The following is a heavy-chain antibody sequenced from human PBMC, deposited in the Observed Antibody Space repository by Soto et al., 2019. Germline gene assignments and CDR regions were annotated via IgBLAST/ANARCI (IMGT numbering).Heavy chain of an antibody. J-gene: IGHJ4*02. CDR2: IWYDGSNK. Sequence: GGSLRLSCAASGFTFSSYGMHWVRQAPGKGLEWVAVIWYDGSNKYYADSVKGRLTISRDNSKNTLYLQMNSLRAEDTAVYYCARSPLQYSSSWFDYWGQGTLVTVSS. D-gene: IGHD6-13*01. CDR3: ARSPLQYSSSWFDY. V-gene: IGHV3-33*01. CDR1: GFTFSSYG.